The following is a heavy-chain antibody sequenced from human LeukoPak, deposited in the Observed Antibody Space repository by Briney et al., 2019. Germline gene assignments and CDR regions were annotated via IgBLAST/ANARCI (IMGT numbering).Heavy chain of an antibody. D-gene: IGHD3-3*01. Sequence: PGGSLRLSCAASGFTFSSYAMSWVRQAPGKGLEWVSAISGSGGSTYYADSVKGRFTISRDNSKNTLYLQMNSLRAEDTAVYYCAKDKTIFGVPTRTFDYWGQGTLVTVSS. V-gene: IGHV3-23*01. J-gene: IGHJ4*02. CDR1: GFTFSSYA. CDR3: AKDKTIFGVPTRTFDY. CDR2: ISGSGGST.